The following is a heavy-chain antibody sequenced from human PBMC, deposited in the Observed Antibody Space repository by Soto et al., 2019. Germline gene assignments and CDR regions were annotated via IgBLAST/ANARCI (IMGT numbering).Heavy chain of an antibody. J-gene: IGHJ3*02. CDR1: GGSISSSSYY. D-gene: IGHD4-17*01. CDR2: IYYSGST. Sequence: QLQLQESGPGLVKPSETLSLTCTVSGGSISSSSYYWGWIRQPPGKGLEWIGSIYYSGSTYYNPSLKSRVTISVDTSKNQCSVKLSSVTAADTAVYYGARRKIYYGGSDAFDNWGQGTMVTVSS. CDR3: ARRKIYYGGSDAFDN. V-gene: IGHV4-39*01.